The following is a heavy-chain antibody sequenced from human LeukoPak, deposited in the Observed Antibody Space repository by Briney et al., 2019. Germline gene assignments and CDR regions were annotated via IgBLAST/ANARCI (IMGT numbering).Heavy chain of an antibody. D-gene: IGHD3-3*01. CDR2: ISTSGST. J-gene: IGHJ6*03. CDR3: ARTFWSGYYTSNPSAFSDYMDV. V-gene: IGHV4-4*09. CDR1: GGAISSYY. Sequence: SETLSLTCTVSGGAISSYYWNWIRQPPGKGLEWISYISTSGSTNNNPSLKSRVTISVDTSKNQVSLNLTSVTAADTAVYFCARTFWSGYYTSNPSAFSDYMDVWGKGTTVTVSS.